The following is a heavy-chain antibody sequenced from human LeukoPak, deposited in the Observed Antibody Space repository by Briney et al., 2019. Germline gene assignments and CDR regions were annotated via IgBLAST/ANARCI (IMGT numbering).Heavy chain of an antibody. CDR1: GFTFSDYY. Sequence: KPGGSLRLCCADAGFTFSDYYMSLIRQAPGKGLEWVSYISSSGSYTNYADSVKGRFTISRDNAKNSLYLQMNSLRAEDTAVYFWSRGSGYYDRDLDYWRQGTLVTVSS. CDR3: SRGSGYYDRDLDY. J-gene: IGHJ4*02. V-gene: IGHV3-11*03. D-gene: IGHD3-22*01. CDR2: ISSSGSYT.